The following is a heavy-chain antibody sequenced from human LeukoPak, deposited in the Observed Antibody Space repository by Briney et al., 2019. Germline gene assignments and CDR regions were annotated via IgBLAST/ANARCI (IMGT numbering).Heavy chain of an antibody. D-gene: IGHD1-1*01. CDR1: GFTFSTYE. J-gene: IGHJ3*02. CDR2: IGGGGSTI. Sequence: GGSLRLSCAASGFTFSTYEMNWVRQAPGKGLEWVSYIGGGGSTIYYADSVKGRFTISRDNAKNSLYLQMNRLGGEDTGVYYCARDYLVGGTDAFDIWGQGTMVTVSS. CDR3: ARDYLVGGTDAFDI. V-gene: IGHV3-48*03.